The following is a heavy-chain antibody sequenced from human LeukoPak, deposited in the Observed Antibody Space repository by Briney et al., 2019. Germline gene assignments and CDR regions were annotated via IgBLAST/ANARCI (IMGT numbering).Heavy chain of an antibody. CDR1: GFTFSTHW. CDR3: VKDRYSGYAQPYYFDY. J-gene: IGHJ4*02. CDR2: IKGDGTST. D-gene: IGHD5-12*01. V-gene: IGHV3-74*01. Sequence: PGGSLRLSCTVSGFTFSTHWMRWVRQAPGKGLVWVSHIKGDGTSTNYADSVQGRFTISRDNSKNTLHLQMSSLRAEDTAVYYCVKDRYSGYAQPYYFDYWGQGTLVTVSS.